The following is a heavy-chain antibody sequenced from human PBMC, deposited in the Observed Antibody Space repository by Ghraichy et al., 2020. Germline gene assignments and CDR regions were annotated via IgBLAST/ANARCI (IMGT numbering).Heavy chain of an antibody. CDR2: IYTSGST. CDR3: ARENIGPKAPIDY. V-gene: IGHV4-4*07. Sequence: ESLNISCTVSGGSISSYYWSWIRQPAGKGLEWIGRIYTSGSTNYNPSLKSRVTMSVDTSKNQFSLKLSSVTAADTAVYYCARENIGPKAPIDYWGQGTLVTVSS. CDR1: GGSISSYY. J-gene: IGHJ4*02. D-gene: IGHD2/OR15-2a*01.